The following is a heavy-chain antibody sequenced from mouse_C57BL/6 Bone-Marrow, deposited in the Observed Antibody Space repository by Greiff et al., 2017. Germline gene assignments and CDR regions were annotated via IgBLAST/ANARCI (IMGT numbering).Heavy chain of an antibody. Sequence: VQLQQSGAELARPGASVKLSCKASGYTFTSYGISWVKQRTGQGLEWIGEIYPRSGNTYYNEKFKGKATLTADKSSRTAYMELRSLTSEDSAVYFCARGQLRLRPFFAYWGQGTLVTVSA. CDR3: ARGQLRLRPFFAY. V-gene: IGHV1-81*01. CDR2: IYPRSGNT. D-gene: IGHD3-2*02. J-gene: IGHJ3*01. CDR1: GYTFTSYG.